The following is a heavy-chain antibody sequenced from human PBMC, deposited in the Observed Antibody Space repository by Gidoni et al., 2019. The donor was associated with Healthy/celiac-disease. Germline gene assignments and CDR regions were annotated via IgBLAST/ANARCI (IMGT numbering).Heavy chain of an antibody. CDR1: GFTFSSYD. Sequence: EVQLVESGGGLVQPGGSLRLSCAASGFTFSSYDMHWVRHATGKGLEWVSAIGTAGDTYYPGSVKGRFTISRENAKNSLYLQMNSLRAGDTAVYYCARDRRYYGSGRPYGMDVWGQGTTVTVSS. J-gene: IGHJ6*02. CDR3: ARDRRYYGSGRPYGMDV. V-gene: IGHV3-13*04. D-gene: IGHD3-10*01. CDR2: IGTAGDT.